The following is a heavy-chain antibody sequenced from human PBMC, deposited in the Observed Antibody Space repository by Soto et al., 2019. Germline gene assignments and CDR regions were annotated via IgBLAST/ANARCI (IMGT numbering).Heavy chain of an antibody. CDR3: AHSDYDFWSGYYSPLSFDY. Sequence: GSGPTLVNPTQTLTLTCTFSGFSLSTSGVGVGWIRQPPGKALEWLALIYWNDDKRYSPSLKSRLTITKDTSKNQVVLTMTNMDPVDTATYYCAHSDYDFWSGYYSPLSFDYWGQGTLVTVSS. CDR1: GFSLSTSGVG. V-gene: IGHV2-5*01. D-gene: IGHD3-3*01. J-gene: IGHJ4*02. CDR2: IYWNDDK.